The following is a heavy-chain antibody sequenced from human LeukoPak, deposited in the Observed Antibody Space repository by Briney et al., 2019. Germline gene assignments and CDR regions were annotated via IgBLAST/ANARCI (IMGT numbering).Heavy chain of an antibody. V-gene: IGHV3-20*04. CDR2: INWNGGST. CDR3: ARDRDNYGDYDALLDY. CDR1: GFTFDDYG. J-gene: IGHJ4*02. Sequence: GGSLRLSCAASGFTFDDYGMSWVRQAPGKGLEWVSGINWNGGSTGYAESVKGRFTISRDNAKNSLYLQMNSLRAEDTALYCCARDRDNYGDYDALLDYWGQGTLVTVSS. D-gene: IGHD4-17*01.